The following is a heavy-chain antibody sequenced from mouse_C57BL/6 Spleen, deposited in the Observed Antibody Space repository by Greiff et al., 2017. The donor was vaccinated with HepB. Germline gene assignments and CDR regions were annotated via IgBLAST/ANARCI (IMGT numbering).Heavy chain of an antibody. V-gene: IGHV5-17*01. CDR2: ISSDSSTI. CDR1: GFTFSDYG. Sequence: EVQRVESGGGLVKPGGSLKLSCAASGFTFSDYGMHWVRQAPEKGLEWVAYISSDSSTIYYADTVKGRFTISRDNAKNTLFLQMTSLRSEDTAMYYCARFRDYAMDYWGQGASVTVSS. J-gene: IGHJ4*01. CDR3: ARFRDYAMDY. D-gene: IGHD3-3*01.